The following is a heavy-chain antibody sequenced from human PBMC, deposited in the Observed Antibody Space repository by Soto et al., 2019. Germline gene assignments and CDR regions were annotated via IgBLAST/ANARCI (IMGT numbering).Heavy chain of an antibody. Sequence: ASVKVSCKVSGYTLTELSMHWVRQAPGKGLEWMGGFDPEDGETIYAQKFQGRVTMTEDTSTDTAYMELSSLRSEDTAVYYCATVDIYDILPGYYNGPQWGQGTLVTVSS. J-gene: IGHJ4*02. CDR2: FDPEDGET. D-gene: IGHD3-9*01. V-gene: IGHV1-24*01. CDR3: ATVDIYDILPGYYNGPQ. CDR1: GYTLTELS.